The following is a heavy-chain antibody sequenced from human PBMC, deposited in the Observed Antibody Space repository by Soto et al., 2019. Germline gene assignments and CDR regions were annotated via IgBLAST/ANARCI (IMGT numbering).Heavy chain of an antibody. D-gene: IGHD4-4*01. CDR3: ARDLGPELADYRGYYYGMDV. V-gene: IGHV3-21*01. CDR2: IISSSSYI. CDR1: GFTFSSYS. J-gene: IGHJ6*02. Sequence: GGSLSLSCAASGFTFSSYSMNWVRQAPGKGLEWVSSIISSSSYIYYADSVKGRFTISRDNAKNSLYLQMNSLRAEDTAVYYCARDLGPELADYRGYYYGMDVWGQGTTVTVSS.